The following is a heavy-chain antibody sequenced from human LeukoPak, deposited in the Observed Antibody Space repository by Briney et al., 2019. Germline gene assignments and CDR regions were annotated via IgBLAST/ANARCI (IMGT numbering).Heavy chain of an antibody. J-gene: IGHJ4*02. D-gene: IGHD3-22*01. V-gene: IGHV3-66*01. CDR1: GFTVSSNY. Sequence: GGSLRLSCAASGFTVSSNYMSWVRQAPGKGLEWVSVIYSGGSTYYADSVKGRFTISRDNSKNTLYLQMNSLRAEDTAVYYCARGFYFDTSGYYFKTSYYFDYWGQGSLVTVSS. CDR3: ARGFYFDTSGYYFKTSYYFDY. CDR2: IYSGGST.